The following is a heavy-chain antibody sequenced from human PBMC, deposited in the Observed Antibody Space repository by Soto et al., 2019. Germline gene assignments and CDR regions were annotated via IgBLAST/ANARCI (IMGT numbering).Heavy chain of an antibody. CDR2: IFFTGSA. CDR1: GGSVSTGSYD. CDR3: ARDGHGMDV. Sequence: SETLSLTCTVSGGSVSTGSYDWSWIRQPPGKGLEWIGKIFFTGSAHYNPSLRNRVTMSVDTSKDQFSLTLTSVTAADTAVYYCARDGHGMDVWGQGTTDTVS. V-gene: IGHV4-61*01. J-gene: IGHJ6*02.